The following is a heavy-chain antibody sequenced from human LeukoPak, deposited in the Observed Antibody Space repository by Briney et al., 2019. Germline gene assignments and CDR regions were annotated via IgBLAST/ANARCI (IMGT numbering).Heavy chain of an antibody. CDR3: ARSYDSSGYYFQRPLYYFDY. CDR1: GYSFTSYW. Sequence: GESLKISCKGSGYSFTSYWIGWVRQMPGKGLEWMGIIYPGDSDTRYSPSFQGQVTISADKSISTAYLQWSSLKASDTAMHYCARSYDSSGYYFQRPLYYFDYWGQGTLVTVSS. CDR2: IYPGDSDT. D-gene: IGHD3-22*01. J-gene: IGHJ4*02. V-gene: IGHV5-51*01.